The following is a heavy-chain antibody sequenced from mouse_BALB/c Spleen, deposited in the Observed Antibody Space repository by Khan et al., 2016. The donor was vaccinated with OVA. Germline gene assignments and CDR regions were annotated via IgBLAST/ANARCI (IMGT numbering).Heavy chain of an antibody. Sequence: QVQLKESGPGLAAPSQSLSITCTISGFSLTNYGVHWVRQPPGKGLVWLAVIWSDGSTTYNSALKSRLTITKDNSQSQVFLKMNSLQTDDTAIYFCARQPYYHYNIMDYWGQGTSVTVSS. D-gene: IGHD2-10*01. J-gene: IGHJ4*01. V-gene: IGHV2-6-1*01. CDR1: GFSLTNYG. CDR3: ARQPYYHYNIMDY. CDR2: IWSDGST.